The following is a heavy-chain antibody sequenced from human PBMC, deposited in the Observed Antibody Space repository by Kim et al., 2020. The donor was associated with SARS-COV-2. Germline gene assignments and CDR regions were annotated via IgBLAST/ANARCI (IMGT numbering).Heavy chain of an antibody. D-gene: IGHD5-18*01. CDR3: ARTYNYGPFFCDY. J-gene: IGHJ4*02. Sequence: PSLRSRVTISIDTSKKQFTRKMSSVTAADTAVYFCARTYNYGPFFCDYWGQGALVTVSS. V-gene: IGHV4-59*01.